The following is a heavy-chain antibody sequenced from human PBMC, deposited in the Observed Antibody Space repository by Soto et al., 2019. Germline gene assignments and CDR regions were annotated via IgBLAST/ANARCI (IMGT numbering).Heavy chain of an antibody. CDR1: GYSFTSYW. J-gene: IGHJ3*02. D-gene: IGHD3-22*01. V-gene: IGHV5-10-1*01. Sequence: GESLKISCKGSGYSFTSYWISWVRQMPGKGLEWMGRIDPSDSYTNYSPSFQGHVTISADKSISTAYLQWSSLKASDTAMYYCARRNYMIVVSGGHDAFDIWGQGKMVTVSS. CDR3: ARRNYMIVVSGGHDAFDI. CDR2: IDPSDSYT.